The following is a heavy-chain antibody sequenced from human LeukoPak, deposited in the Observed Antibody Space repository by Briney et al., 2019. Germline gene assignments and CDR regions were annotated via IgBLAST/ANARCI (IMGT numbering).Heavy chain of an antibody. V-gene: IGHV4-59*01. CDR3: ARGEVAPNWFDP. CDR2: IYYSGST. CDR1: GGSISRYY. Sequence: PSETLSLTCTVSGGSISRYYWSWIRQPPGKGLEWIGYIYYSGSTNYNPSLKSRVHIPVDTSKNQFSLRLYSVTPADTAVYYCARGEVAPNWFDPWGQGVLVTVSS. J-gene: IGHJ5*02. D-gene: IGHD5-12*01.